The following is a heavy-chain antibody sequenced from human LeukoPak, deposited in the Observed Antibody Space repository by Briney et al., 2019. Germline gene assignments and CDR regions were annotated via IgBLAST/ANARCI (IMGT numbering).Heavy chain of an antibody. CDR2: FSSSGSKI. CDR1: GFTFHSYS. J-gene: IGHJ6*03. Sequence: GGSLRLSCAAFGFTFHSYSMNWVRQAPGKGLEWVAYFSSSGSKIYYADSVKGRVTISRDDGKNSLYLQMNSLRAEDTAVYYCAKASMAAAGTPLWYYMDVWGKGSTVTVSS. D-gene: IGHD6-13*01. CDR3: AKASMAAAGTPLWYYMDV. V-gene: IGHV3-48*01.